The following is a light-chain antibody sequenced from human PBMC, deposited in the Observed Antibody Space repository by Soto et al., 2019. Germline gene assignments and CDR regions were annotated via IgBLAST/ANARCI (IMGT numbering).Light chain of an antibody. V-gene: IGLV2-14*01. CDR1: SSDVGGYNY. Sequence: QSVLTQPAPVSGSPGQSITISCTGTSSDVGGYNYVSWYQQHPGKAPKLMIYEVSSRPSGVSNRFSGSKSGNTASLTISGLQAEDEADYYCSSYTSTSTLYVFGRGTKVTVL. CDR3: SSYTSTSTLYV. J-gene: IGLJ1*01. CDR2: EVS.